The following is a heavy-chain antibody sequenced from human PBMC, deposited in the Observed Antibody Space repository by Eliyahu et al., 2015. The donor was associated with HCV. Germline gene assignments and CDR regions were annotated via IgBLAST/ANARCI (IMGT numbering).Heavy chain of an antibody. CDR2: IYXSGST. J-gene: IGHJ6*02. CDR1: GASLNNYY. CDR3: TRGSIAPDF. V-gene: IGHV4-4*07. D-gene: IGHD6-6*01. Sequence: QVQLQESGPGLVKPSETLSLTCTVSGASLNNYYWSWIRXPAGKGLEWIGRIYXSGSTDYNPSLKSRVTMSVDTSKNQFSLKLTSVTAADTAVYYCTRGSIAPDFWGQGTTVIVSS.